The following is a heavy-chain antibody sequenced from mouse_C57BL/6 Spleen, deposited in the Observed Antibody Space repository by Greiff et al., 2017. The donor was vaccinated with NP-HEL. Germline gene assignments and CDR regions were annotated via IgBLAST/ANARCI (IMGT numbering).Heavy chain of an antibody. D-gene: IGHD4-1*01. J-gene: IGHJ1*03. CDR3: ARGLGPSYWYFDV. CDR1: GFTFSDYY. CDR2: INYDGSST. V-gene: IGHV5-16*01. Sequence: EVQVVESEGGLVQPGSSMKLSCTASGFTFSDYYMAWVRQVPEKGLEWVANINYDGSSTYYLDSLKSRFIISRDNAKNILYLQMSSLKSEDTATYYCARGLGPSYWYFDVWGTGTTVTVSS.